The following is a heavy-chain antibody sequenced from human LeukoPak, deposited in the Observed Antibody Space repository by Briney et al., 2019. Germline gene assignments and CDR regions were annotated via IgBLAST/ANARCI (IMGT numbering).Heavy chain of an antibody. J-gene: IGHJ4*02. CDR2: INSDGSST. Sequence: QPGGSLRLSCAASGFTFSSNWMHWVRQAPGKGLVWVSRINSDGSSTDYADSVKGRFTISRDNAKNTLYLQMNSLRAEDTAVYYCAGELEQWLVDRSFDYWGQGTLVTVSS. V-gene: IGHV3-74*01. CDR3: AGELEQWLVDRSFDY. D-gene: IGHD6-19*01. CDR1: GFTFSSNW.